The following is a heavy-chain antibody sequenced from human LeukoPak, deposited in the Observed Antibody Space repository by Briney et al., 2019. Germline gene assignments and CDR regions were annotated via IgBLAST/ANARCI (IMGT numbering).Heavy chain of an antibody. CDR1: GYTFTGYY. D-gene: IGHD3-10*01. J-gene: IGHJ4*02. V-gene: IGHV1-2*02. CDR2: INPNSGGT. Sequence: ASVKVSCKASGYTFTGYYMHWVRQAPGQGLEWMGWINPNSGGTNYAQKFQDRVTMTRDTSISTAYMEVSRLRSDDTAVYYCASEMVRGASYYFDYWGQGTRVSV. CDR3: ASEMVRGASYYFDY.